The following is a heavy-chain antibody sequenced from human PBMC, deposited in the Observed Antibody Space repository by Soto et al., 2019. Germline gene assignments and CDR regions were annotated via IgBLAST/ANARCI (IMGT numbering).Heavy chain of an antibody. Sequence: QVQLVQSGAEVKKPGSSVKVSCKASGGTFSSYAISWVRQAPGQGLEWMGGIIPIFGTANYAQKFQGRVTITADESTSTAYMELSSLRSEDTAVYYCARRGTNRCSGGSCYSFYYYGMDVWGQGTTVTVSS. V-gene: IGHV1-69*01. D-gene: IGHD2-15*01. J-gene: IGHJ6*02. CDR3: ARRGTNRCSGGSCYSFYYYGMDV. CDR1: GGTFSSYA. CDR2: IIPIFGTA.